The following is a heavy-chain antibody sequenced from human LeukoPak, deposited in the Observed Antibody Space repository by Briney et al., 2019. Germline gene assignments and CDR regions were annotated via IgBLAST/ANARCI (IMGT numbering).Heavy chain of an antibody. Sequence: ASVKVSCKASGYTFTGYYMHWVRQAPGQGLEWMGWINPNSGGTNYAQKFQGRVTMTRDTSITTAYMELSRLRSDDTAVYYCARRYCSSTSCYTDLWGQGTLVTVSS. CDR3: ARRYCSSTSCYTDL. CDR2: INPNSGGT. CDR1: GYTFTGYY. V-gene: IGHV1-2*02. D-gene: IGHD2-2*02. J-gene: IGHJ5*02.